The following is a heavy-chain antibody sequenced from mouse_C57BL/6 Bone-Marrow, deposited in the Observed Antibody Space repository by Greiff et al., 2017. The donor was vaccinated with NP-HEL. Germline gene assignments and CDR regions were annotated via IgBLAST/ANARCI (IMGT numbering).Heavy chain of an antibody. CDR2: INPSNGGT. CDR3: ARGNYDYDDGAWFAY. V-gene: IGHV1-53*01. Sequence: VQLQQSGTELVKPGASVKLSCKASGYTFTSYWMHWVKQRPGQGLEWIGNINPSNGGTNYNEKFKSKATLTVDKSSSTAYMQLSSLTSEDSAVYYCARGNYDYDDGAWFAYWGQGTLVTVSA. D-gene: IGHD2-4*01. J-gene: IGHJ3*01. CDR1: GYTFTSYW.